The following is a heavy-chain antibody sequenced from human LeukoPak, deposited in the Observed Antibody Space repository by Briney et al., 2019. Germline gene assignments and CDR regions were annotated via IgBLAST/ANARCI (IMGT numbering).Heavy chain of an antibody. J-gene: IGHJ5*02. Sequence: ASVKVSCKASGGTFSNYAISWVRQAPGQGLEWMGRIIPIFGIANYAQKFQGRVTITANKSTSTAYMELSSLRSEDTAVYYCAREADYPNWFDPWGQGTLVTVSS. V-gene: IGHV1-69*04. CDR2: IIPIFGIA. D-gene: IGHD4-11*01. CDR3: AREADYPNWFDP. CDR1: GGTFSNYA.